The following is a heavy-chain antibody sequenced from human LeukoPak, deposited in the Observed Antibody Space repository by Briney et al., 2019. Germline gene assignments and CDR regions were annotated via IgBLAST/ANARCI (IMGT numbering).Heavy chain of an antibody. CDR3: ARDPTGFWYFDL. CDR2: ISSSSSYI. CDR1: GFTFSTYS. V-gene: IGHV3-21*01. J-gene: IGHJ2*01. Sequence: GGSLRLSCAASGFTFSTYSMTWVRQAPGKGLEWVSSISSSSSYIYYADSVKGRSTISRDNAKNSLHLQMNSLRAEDTAVYYCARDPTGFWYFDLWGRGTLVTVSS.